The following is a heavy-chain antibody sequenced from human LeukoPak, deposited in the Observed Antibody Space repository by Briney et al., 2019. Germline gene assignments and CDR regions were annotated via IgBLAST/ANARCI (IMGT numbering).Heavy chain of an antibody. CDR3: ARHGLSSGWYFDY. Sequence: SETLSLTCTASGGSISSSSYYWGWIRQPPGKGLEWIGSIYYSGSTYYNPSLKSRVTISVDTSKNQFSLKLSSVTAADTAVYYCARHGLSSGWYFDYWGQGTLVTVSS. CDR1: GGSISSSSYY. CDR2: IYYSGST. J-gene: IGHJ4*02. D-gene: IGHD6-19*01. V-gene: IGHV4-39*01.